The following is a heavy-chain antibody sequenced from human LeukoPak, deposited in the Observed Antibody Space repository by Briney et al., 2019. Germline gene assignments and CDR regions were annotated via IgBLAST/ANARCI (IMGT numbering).Heavy chain of an antibody. CDR1: GGSISSSSYY. J-gene: IGHJ5*02. CDR2: IYYSGST. Sequence: PSETLSLTCTVSGGSISSSSYYWGWIRQPPGKGLEWIGSIYYSGSTYYNPSLKSRVTISVDTSKNQFSLKLSSVTAADTAVYYCARLPKTTVTTYWFDPWGQGTLVTVSS. CDR3: ARLPKTTVTTYWFDP. D-gene: IGHD4-17*01. V-gene: IGHV4-39*01.